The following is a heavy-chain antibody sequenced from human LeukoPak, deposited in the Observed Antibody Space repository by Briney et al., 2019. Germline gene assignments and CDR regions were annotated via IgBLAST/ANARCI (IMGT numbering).Heavy chain of an antibody. CDR1: GFTFSSYW. Sequence: GGSPRLSCAASGFTFSSYWMSWVRQAPGKGLEWVASIKQDGSEKYYVDSVKGRFTISRDNAKNSLYLQMNGLRAEDTAVYYCARVEDTSGWYWIAYWGQGTLVTVSS. D-gene: IGHD6-19*01. CDR2: IKQDGSEK. V-gene: IGHV3-7*01. CDR3: ARVEDTSGWYWIAY. J-gene: IGHJ4*02.